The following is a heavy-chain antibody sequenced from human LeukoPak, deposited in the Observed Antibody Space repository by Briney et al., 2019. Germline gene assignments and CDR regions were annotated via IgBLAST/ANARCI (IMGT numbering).Heavy chain of an antibody. J-gene: IGHJ4*02. Sequence: SQTLSLTRGISGDSVSGNSGTWNWIRQSPSRGLEWLGRTYYKSKWYNDYAVSVKSRITINPDTSNNQFSLQLDSVSPEDTAVYFCGRGWLKTGIEYWGQGTLVTVSS. CDR1: GDSVSGNSGT. CDR2: TYYKSKWYN. CDR3: GRGWLKTGIEY. D-gene: IGHD5-12*01. V-gene: IGHV6-1*01.